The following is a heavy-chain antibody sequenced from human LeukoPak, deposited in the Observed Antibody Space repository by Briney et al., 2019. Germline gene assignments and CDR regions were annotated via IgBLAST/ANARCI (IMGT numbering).Heavy chain of an antibody. Sequence: SETLSLTCAVYGGSFSGYYWGWIRQPPGKGLEWIGRIYYTGSTSYNPSLRSRVTISVDTSKNQFSLNLNSVTAADTAVYYCARDSVEAAGAFDYWGQGILVTVSS. J-gene: IGHJ4*02. CDR2: IYYTGST. CDR1: GGSFSGYY. CDR3: ARDSVEAAGAFDY. V-gene: IGHV4-34*01. D-gene: IGHD6-13*01.